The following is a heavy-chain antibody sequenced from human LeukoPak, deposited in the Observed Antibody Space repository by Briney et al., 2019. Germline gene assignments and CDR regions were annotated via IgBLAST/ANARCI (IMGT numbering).Heavy chain of an antibody. Sequence: GGSLRLSCAASGFTFSSYALHWVRQAPGKGLEYVSAISSNGGTTYYANSVKGRFTISRDNSKNTLYLQMNSLRAEDTAVYYCVRDDDRPDNGLDYWGQGTLVTASS. D-gene: IGHD3-22*01. CDR3: VRDDDRPDNGLDY. CDR2: ISSNGGTT. CDR1: GFTFSSYA. J-gene: IGHJ4*02. V-gene: IGHV3-64*01.